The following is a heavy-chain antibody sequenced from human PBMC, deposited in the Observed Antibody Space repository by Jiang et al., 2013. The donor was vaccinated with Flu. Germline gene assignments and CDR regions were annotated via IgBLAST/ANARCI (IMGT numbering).Heavy chain of an antibody. V-gene: IGHV1-18*01. J-gene: IGHJ4*02. CDR1: GYTFTSYG. D-gene: IGHD6-13*01. CDR2: ISAYNGNT. Sequence: GAEVKKPGASVKVSCKASGYTFTSYGISWVRQAPGQGLEWMGWISAYNGNTNYAQKLQGRVTMTTDTSTSTAYMELRSLRSDDTAVYYCARERGRGAIAAAGILVGGFFDYWGQGTLVTVSS. CDR3: ARERGRGAIAAAGILVGGFFDY.